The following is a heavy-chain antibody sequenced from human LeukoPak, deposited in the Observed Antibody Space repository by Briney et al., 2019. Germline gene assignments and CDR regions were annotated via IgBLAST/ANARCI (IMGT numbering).Heavy chain of an antibody. J-gene: IGHJ4*02. Sequence: PGGSLRLSCAASEFTFTTYVMHWVRQAPGKGLEWVAFIYYDGSNIYYADYVKGRFTISRDISKNTLYQQMDSLRAEDTAIYYCARDWKTNSFDYWGQGTLVTVSS. CDR1: EFTFTTYV. V-gene: IGHV3-33*01. CDR2: IYYDGSNI. D-gene: IGHD1-1*01. CDR3: ARDWKTNSFDY.